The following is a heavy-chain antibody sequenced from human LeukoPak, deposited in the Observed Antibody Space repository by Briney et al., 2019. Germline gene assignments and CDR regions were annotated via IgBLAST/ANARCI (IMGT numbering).Heavy chain of an antibody. J-gene: IGHJ6*03. CDR2: IYTSGST. CDR3: ARAAPPTYYDFWSGYYTDYYYYMDV. D-gene: IGHD3-3*01. V-gene: IGHV4-4*07. CDR1: GGSISSYY. Sequence: PSETLSLTCTVSGGSISSYYWSWIRQPAGKGLEWIGRIYTSGSTNYNPSLKSRVTMSVDTSKNQFSLKLSSVTAADTAVYYCARAAPPTYYDFWSGYYTDYYYYMDVWGKGTTVTVSS.